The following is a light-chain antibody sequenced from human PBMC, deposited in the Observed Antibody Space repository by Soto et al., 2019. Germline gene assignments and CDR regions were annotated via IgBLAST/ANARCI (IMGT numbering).Light chain of an antibody. CDR2: DSF. CDR3: QHRSNWPPT. J-gene: IGKJ5*01. V-gene: IGKV3-11*01. Sequence: IVWTQSPGTLSLSPGERATLSCRASQSVSTYLAWYKQKPGQAPRLLIYDSFNRATGIPARFSGSGSGTEFTLTISSLEPEDFEVYYCQHRSNWPPTFGQGTRLEIK. CDR1: QSVSTY.